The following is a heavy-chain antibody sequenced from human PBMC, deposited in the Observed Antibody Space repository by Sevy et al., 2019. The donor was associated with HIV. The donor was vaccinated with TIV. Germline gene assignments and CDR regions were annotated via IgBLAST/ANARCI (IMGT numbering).Heavy chain of an antibody. CDR1: GFSFSRYA. D-gene: IGHD3-10*01. V-gene: IGHV3-33*08. Sequence: GGSLRLSCAASGFSFSRYAMKWVRQAPGKGLEWVAVIWYDGSNKYYADSVKGRFTISRDNSKNTLYLQMNSLRAEDTAVYYCARDREGSGMDVWGQGTTVTVSS. CDR2: IWYDGSNK. J-gene: IGHJ6*02. CDR3: ARDREGSGMDV.